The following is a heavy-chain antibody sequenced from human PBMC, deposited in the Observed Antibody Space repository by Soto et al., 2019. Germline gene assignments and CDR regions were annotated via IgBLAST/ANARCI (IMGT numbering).Heavy chain of an antibody. V-gene: IGHV3-30*18. J-gene: IGHJ4*02. CDR2: ISYDGSNK. CDR1: GFTFSSYG. D-gene: IGHD3-10*01. CDR3: AKDRQRGWFGVQSWDY. Sequence: QVQLVESGVGVVQPGRSLRLSCAASGFTFSSYGMHWVRQAPGKGLEWVAVISYDGSNKYYADSVKGRFTISRDNSKNTLYLQMNSLRAEDTAVYYCAKDRQRGWFGVQSWDYWGQGTLVTVSS.